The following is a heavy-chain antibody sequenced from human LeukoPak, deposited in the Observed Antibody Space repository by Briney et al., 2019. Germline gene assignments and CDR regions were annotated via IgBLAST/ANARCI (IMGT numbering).Heavy chain of an antibody. J-gene: IGHJ4*02. CDR3: AKKSGSDDYDLDY. CDR1: GFTFSSYG. CDR2: ISYDGSNK. D-gene: IGHD4-17*01. Sequence: GGSLRLSCAASGFTFSSYGMHWVRQAPGKGLEWVAVISYDGSNKYYADSVKGRFTISRDNSKNTLYLQMNSLRAEDTAVYYCAKKSGSDDYDLDYWGQGTLVTVSS. V-gene: IGHV3-30*18.